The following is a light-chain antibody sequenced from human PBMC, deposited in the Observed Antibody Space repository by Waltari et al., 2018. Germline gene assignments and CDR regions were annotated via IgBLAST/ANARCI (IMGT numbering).Light chain of an antibody. CDR3: SSYAGSNKSV. CDR1: SRDVVADND. J-gene: IGLJ1*01. CDR2: EVS. Sequence: QSALTQPLSASGSPGQSVTIHCTGTSRDVVADNDVPWYQHYPGQAPKLLIYEVSKRPSGVPDRFSGSKSGNTASLTVSGLQAEDEADYYCSSYAGSNKSVFGTGTKVTVL. V-gene: IGLV2-8*01.